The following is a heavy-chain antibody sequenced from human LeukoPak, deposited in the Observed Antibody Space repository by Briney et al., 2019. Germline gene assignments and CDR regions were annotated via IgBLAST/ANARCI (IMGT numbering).Heavy chain of an antibody. V-gene: IGHV3-23*01. D-gene: IGHD2-2*01. CDR1: GFTLSSFA. CDR3: AKDRSCSGSSCNVGS. J-gene: IGHJ3*01. Sequence: GGSLRLSCAASGFTLSSFAMSWVRQAPGKGLEWVSAVSGSGGSTYYADSVKGRFTISRDNSKNTLFLQMNSLRAEDTAVYYCAKDRSCSGSSCNVGSWGQGTMVTVSS. CDR2: VSGSGGST.